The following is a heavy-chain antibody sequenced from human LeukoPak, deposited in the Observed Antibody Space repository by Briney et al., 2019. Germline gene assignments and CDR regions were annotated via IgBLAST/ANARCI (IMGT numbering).Heavy chain of an antibody. J-gene: IGHJ4*02. CDR1: GFTFSSYA. V-gene: IGHV3-23*01. CDR3: AKATHYYDSSGYYTHFDY. D-gene: IGHD3-22*01. CDR2: ISGSGGST. Sequence: PGGSLRLSCAASGFTFSSYAMSWVRQAPGKGLEWVSAISGSGGSTYYADSVKGRFTISRDNSKNTLYLQMNSLRAEDTAVYYCAKATHYYDSSGYYTHFDYWGQGTLVTVSS.